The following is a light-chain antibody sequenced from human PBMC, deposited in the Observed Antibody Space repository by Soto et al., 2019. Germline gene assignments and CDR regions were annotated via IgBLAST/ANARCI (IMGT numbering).Light chain of an antibody. CDR2: DTS. CDR1: TGAVTTGHF. J-gene: IGLJ3*02. Sequence: QAVVTQEPSLTVSPGRTVTLTCGSSTGAVTTGHFPYWFQQQPGHVPKTLIYDTSNKQSWTPARFSGSLLGDKAALTLSGAQPEDEAEYYCLLSYSGTRVFGGGTKLTVL. CDR3: LLSYSGTRV. V-gene: IGLV7-46*01.